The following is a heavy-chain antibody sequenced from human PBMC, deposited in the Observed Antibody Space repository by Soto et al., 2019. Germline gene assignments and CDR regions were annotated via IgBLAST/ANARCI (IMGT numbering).Heavy chain of an antibody. D-gene: IGHD3-22*01. CDR2: IRAKAFSGTT. CDR1: GFIFADYA. V-gene: IGHV3-49*03. CDR3: SRHEGQVTTNV. Sequence: GGSLRLSCTASGFIFADYAMAWFRQSPGKGLEWVGFIRAKAFSGTTEYAAAVEGRFTISRDDSKSIAYLQMNSLQAEDTAVYYCSRHEGQVTTNVWGQGTTVTVSS. J-gene: IGHJ6*02.